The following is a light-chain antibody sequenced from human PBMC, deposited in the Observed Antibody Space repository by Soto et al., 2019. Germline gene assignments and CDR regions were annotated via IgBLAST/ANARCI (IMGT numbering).Light chain of an antibody. Sequence: ETVMTQSEATLSVSPGERATLSCRASQSIHTNLAWYQQKPGQPPRLLIYGASTRVTGIPTRFSGSGSGTAFTLTISSLQSKDFAVYYCQQYNNWPRTFGQGTKVEIK. CDR1: QSIHTN. J-gene: IGKJ1*01. V-gene: IGKV3-15*01. CDR3: QQYNNWPRT. CDR2: GAS.